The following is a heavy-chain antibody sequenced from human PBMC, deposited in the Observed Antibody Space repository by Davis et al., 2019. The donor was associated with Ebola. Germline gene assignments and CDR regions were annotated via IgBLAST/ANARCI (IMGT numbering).Heavy chain of an antibody. CDR1: GFTFGNYA. CDR3: ASQVATFSPLDY. Sequence: GESLKISCEASGFTFGNYAMSWVRQAPGKGLEWVSGISNNAQSIHYADSVKGRFTISRDNYKNTLYLQMNSVKLEDAAIYYCASQVATFSPLDYWGQGTLVTVSS. CDR2: ISNNAQSI. V-gene: IGHV3-23*01. J-gene: IGHJ4*02.